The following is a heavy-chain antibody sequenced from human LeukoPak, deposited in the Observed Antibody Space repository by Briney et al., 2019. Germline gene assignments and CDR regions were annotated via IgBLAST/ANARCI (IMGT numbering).Heavy chain of an antibody. J-gene: IGHJ4*02. CDR3: RGGRRGQDIVVGPAAPRGVYFDY. Sequence: PSETLSLTCAVYGGSFSGYYWSWIRQPPGKGLEWIGEINHSGSTKYNPSLTSRVTISVDTGKNQFSLKLSSGTAADTAEYYCRGGRRGQDIVVGPAAPRGVYFDYWGQGTLVTVSS. CDR2: INHSGST. V-gene: IGHV4-34*01. CDR1: GGSFSGYY. D-gene: IGHD2-2*01.